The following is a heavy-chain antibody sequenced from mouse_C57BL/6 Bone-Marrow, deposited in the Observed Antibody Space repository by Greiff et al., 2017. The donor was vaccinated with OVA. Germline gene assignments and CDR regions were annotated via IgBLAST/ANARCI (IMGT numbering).Heavy chain of an antibody. J-gene: IGHJ3*01. CDR3: AYYDYDGGFAY. V-gene: IGHV1-81*01. CDR1: GYTFTSYG. Sequence: VQRVESGAELARPGASVKLSCKASGYTFTSYGISWVKQRTGQGLEWIGEIYPRSGNTYYNEKFKGKATLTADKSSSTAYMELRSLTSEDSAVYFCAYYDYDGGFAYWGQGTLVTVSA. D-gene: IGHD2-4*01. CDR2: IYPRSGNT.